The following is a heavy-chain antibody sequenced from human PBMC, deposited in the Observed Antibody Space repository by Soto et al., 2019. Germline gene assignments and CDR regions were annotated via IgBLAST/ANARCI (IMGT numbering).Heavy chain of an antibody. CDR2: AYHNGRT. CDR3: AREDRISAPGGIWFHP. V-gene: IGHV4-59*01. J-gene: IGHJ5*02. D-gene: IGHD6-13*01. CDR1: GGSIENYY. Sequence: SETRSLTCNVAGGSIENYYGRWIRQAPGKGLEWIGYAYHNGRTSYNPCLKSRVSISGDRSKNQFSLNVSSVTAADTAVYYCAREDRISAPGGIWFHPWGQGTMVTVSS.